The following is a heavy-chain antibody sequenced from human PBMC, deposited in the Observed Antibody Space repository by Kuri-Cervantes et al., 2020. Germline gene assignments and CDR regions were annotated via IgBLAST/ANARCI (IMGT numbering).Heavy chain of an antibody. V-gene: IGHV1-69*13. Sequence: SVKVSCKASGYTFTSYYMHWVRQAPGQGLEWMGGIIPIFGTANYAQKFQGRVTITADESTTTAYMELSSLRSEDTAVYYCATALRGYCSGGSCYTLGVYYMDVWGKGTTVTVSS. D-gene: IGHD2-15*01. J-gene: IGHJ6*03. CDR1: GYTFTSYY. CDR3: ATALRGYCSGGSCYTLGVYYMDV. CDR2: IIPIFGTA.